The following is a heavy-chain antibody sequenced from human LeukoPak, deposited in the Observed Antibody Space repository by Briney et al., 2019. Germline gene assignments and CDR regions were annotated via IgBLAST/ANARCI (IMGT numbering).Heavy chain of an antibody. D-gene: IGHD3-10*01. CDR3: ARSYYYGSYYYYGMDV. J-gene: IGHJ6*02. Sequence: GGSLRLSCAASGFTFSSYGMHWVRQAPGKGLEWVAVIWYGGSNEYYADSVKGRFTISRDNSKNTLYLQMNSLRAEDTAVYYCARSYYYGSYYYYGMDVWGQRTTVTVSS. V-gene: IGHV3-33*01. CDR1: GFTFSSYG. CDR2: IWYGGSNE.